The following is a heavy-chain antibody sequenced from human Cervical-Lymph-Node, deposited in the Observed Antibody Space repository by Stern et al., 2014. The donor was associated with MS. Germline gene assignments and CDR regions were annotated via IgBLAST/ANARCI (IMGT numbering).Heavy chain of an antibody. V-gene: IGHV3-66*01. J-gene: IGHJ1*01. Sequence: VESGGGLVQPGGSMRLSCAASGFTVNSKYMSWVRQAPGKGLEWVSVIYDDGRVYYADSVKDRFTISRDNSKNTLFLQMKGLRAEDTAIYYCATADQRDYGDYFQHWGQGTLVTVSS. D-gene: IGHD4-17*01. CDR2: IYDDGRV. CDR1: GFTVNSKY. CDR3: ATADQRDYGDYFQH.